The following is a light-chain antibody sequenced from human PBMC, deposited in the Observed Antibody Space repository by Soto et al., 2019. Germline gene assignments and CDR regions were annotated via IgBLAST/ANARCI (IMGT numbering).Light chain of an antibody. CDR2: GAS. CDR3: QQYGSSPIT. CDR1: QSVSSTF. V-gene: IGKV3-20*01. J-gene: IGKJ5*01. Sequence: EIVLTQSPGTLSLSPGERATLSCRASQSVSSTFLAWYQQKPGQAPRLLIYGASSRATGIPDRFSGSVSGTDFTLTISRLEPEDFAVYYCQQYGSSPITFGQGTRLEIK.